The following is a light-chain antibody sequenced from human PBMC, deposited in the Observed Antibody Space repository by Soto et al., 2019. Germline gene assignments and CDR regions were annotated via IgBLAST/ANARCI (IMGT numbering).Light chain of an antibody. CDR1: NSNVGIGY. CDR2: KTN. CDR3: AAWDDGMHSYV. Sequence: QSALAQPPSASGTPGQGVTMSCSGKNSNVGIGYVYWYQQLPGSAPKLLIYKTNQRPSGVPDRFSGSKSGTSASLAISERRTGDEADYYCAAWDDGMHSYVFGTGTKVTVL. J-gene: IGLJ1*01. V-gene: IGLV1-47*01.